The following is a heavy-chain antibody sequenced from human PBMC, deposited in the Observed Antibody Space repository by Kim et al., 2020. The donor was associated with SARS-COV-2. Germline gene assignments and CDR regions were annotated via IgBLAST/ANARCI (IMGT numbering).Heavy chain of an antibody. CDR1: GFTFSHHG. CDR2: IWYDGSTK. J-gene: IGHJ5*01. V-gene: IGHV3-33*01. Sequence: GGSLRLSCAASGFTFSHHGMHWVRQAPGKGLEWLTIIWYDGSTKYYADSVKGRFTISRDNSKNMLYPQMDSLRVEDTAIYYCPRDQVTRPQGATVVKGGRLNAWGHGILVTVSS. CDR3: PRDQVTRPQGATVVKGGRLNA. D-gene: IGHD4-17*01.